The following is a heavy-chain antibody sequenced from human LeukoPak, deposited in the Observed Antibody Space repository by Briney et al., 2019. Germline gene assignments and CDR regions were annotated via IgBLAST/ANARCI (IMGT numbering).Heavy chain of an antibody. D-gene: IGHD2-2*01. CDR3: AKDPYTVVVPADLANWFDP. J-gene: IGHJ5*02. Sequence: ASVKVSCKASGYTFTSYDINWVRQATGQGLEWMGWMNPNSGNTGYAQKFQGRVTMTRNTSISIAYMELSSLRSEDTAVYYCAKDPYTVVVPADLANWFDPWGQGTLVTVSS. CDR2: MNPNSGNT. CDR1: GYTFTSYD. V-gene: IGHV1-8*01.